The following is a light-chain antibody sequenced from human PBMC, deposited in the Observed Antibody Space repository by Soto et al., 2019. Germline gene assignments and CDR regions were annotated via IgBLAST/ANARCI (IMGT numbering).Light chain of an antibody. CDR3: QHYNGY. CDR1: QIMYTW. V-gene: IGKV1-5*01. Sequence: DIQMTQSPSTLSASVGDRVTITCRASQIMYTWLAWYQQKPGKAPKLLIYDATTLESGVPSRFSGCGSGTEFTLTISSLQPDDFATYYCQHYNGYFGQGTKLEI. CDR2: DAT. J-gene: IGKJ2*01.